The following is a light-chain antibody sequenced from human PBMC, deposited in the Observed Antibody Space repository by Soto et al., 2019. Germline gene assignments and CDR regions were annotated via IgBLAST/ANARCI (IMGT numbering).Light chain of an antibody. CDR3: QQYGSLTGT. Sequence: ESVLTQSPGNLSLSPGERATLSCRSSQSVSSSYLAWYQQKPGQAPRLLIYGASSRATSIADRCSVGGSETDFTLSNSRLDTDDFAVYYCQQYGSLTGTFGQGTKVEIK. CDR1: QSVSSSY. J-gene: IGKJ1*01. CDR2: GAS. V-gene: IGKV3-20*01.